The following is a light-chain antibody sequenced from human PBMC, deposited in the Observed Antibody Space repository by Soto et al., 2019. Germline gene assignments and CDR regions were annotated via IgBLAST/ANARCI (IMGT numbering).Light chain of an antibody. V-gene: IGKV1-17*02. J-gene: IGKJ4*01. CDR2: GAF. CDR3: LQHDTYPLT. CDR1: PGIRSG. Sequence: DIQMTQSPSSLSASVGHSVTIACRASPGIRSGLAWYQQRVGKAPRRLIYGAFNLHSGVSSRFSGSGSGTEFTLTITNLQPEDSATYYCLQHDTYPLTFGGGTKVEI.